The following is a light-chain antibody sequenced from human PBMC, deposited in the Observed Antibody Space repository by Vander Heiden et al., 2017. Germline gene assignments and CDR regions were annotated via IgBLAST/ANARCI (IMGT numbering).Light chain of an antibody. Sequence: IVLTQSPGTLSLSPGERATLACRASQSVSSSYLGWYQQKPGQAPRLLIYGASSRATGIPDSFSGSGSGTDFTLTISRLEPEDFAVYYCQQYGSSPLFTFGPGTKVDIK. CDR3: QQYGSSPLFT. CDR1: QSVSSSY. CDR2: GAS. V-gene: IGKV3-20*01. J-gene: IGKJ3*01.